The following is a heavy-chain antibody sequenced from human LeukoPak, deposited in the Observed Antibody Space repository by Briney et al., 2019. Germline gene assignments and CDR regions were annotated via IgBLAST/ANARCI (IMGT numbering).Heavy chain of an antibody. Sequence: GVSLRLSCAASGFTFSSYGMHWVRQAPGKGLEWVAFIWYDGSNKYYADSVKGRFTISRDNSKNTLYLQMNSLRAEDTAVYNCARPIAGCSSTSCYLDYWGQGTLVTVSS. D-gene: IGHD2-2*01. J-gene: IGHJ4*02. V-gene: IGHV3-33*01. CDR2: IWYDGSNK. CDR1: GFTFSSYG. CDR3: ARPIAGCSSTSCYLDY.